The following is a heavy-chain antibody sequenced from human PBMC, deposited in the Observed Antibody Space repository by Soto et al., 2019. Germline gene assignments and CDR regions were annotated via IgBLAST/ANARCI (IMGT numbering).Heavy chain of an antibody. D-gene: IGHD6-13*01. CDR1: GFTFSTYW. CDR2: ISSSGSTI. V-gene: IGHV3-48*04. Sequence: EVQVVESGGGLVQPGGSLTLSCEVSGFTFSTYWMSWVRQAPGKGLEWVSYISSSGSTIYYADSVKGRFTISRDNAKNSLYLQMNSLRAEDTAVYYCARDEEGVAAGTFDYWGQGTLVTVSS. J-gene: IGHJ4*02. CDR3: ARDEEGVAAGTFDY.